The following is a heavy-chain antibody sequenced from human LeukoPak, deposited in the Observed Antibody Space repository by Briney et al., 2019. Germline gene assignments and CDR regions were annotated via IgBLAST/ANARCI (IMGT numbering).Heavy chain of an antibody. J-gene: IGHJ4*02. V-gene: IGHV1-18*01. Sequence: ASVKVSCKASGYTFTSYGISWVRQAPGQGLEWMGWIITDSGNTNYAQKFQGRVTLTRDTSIRTAYMELSRLRSDDTAVFYCARALPGTTIFDYWGQGTLVTVSS. CDR1: GYTFTSYG. CDR2: IITDSGNT. D-gene: IGHD5-12*01. CDR3: ARALPGTTIFDY.